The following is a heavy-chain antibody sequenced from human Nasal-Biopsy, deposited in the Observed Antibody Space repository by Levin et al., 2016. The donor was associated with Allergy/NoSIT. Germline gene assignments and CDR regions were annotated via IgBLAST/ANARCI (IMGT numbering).Heavy chain of an antibody. J-gene: IGHJ4*02. D-gene: IGHD2/OR15-2a*01. CDR1: GFIFSTYA. Sequence: GESLKISCVASGFIFSTYAMSWVRQAPGKGLEWVSGIGGSGGSGNSGSTYYADSVKGRFTISRDNSKNTLNLLMDSLRAEDTAVYYCAREAGWKFYFTTRGQGTLVTVSA. CDR2: IGGSGGSGNSGST. V-gene: IGHV3-23*01. CDR3: AREAGWKFYFTT.